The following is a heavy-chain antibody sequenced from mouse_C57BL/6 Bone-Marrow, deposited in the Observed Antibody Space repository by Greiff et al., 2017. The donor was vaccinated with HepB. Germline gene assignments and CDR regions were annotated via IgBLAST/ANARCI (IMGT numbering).Heavy chain of an antibody. CDR2: IWTGGGT. CDR1: GFSLTSYA. Sequence: VKLMESGPGLVAPSQSLSITCTVSGFSLTSYAISWVRQPPGKGLEWLGVIWTGGGTNYNSALKSRLSISKENSKSQVFLKMNSLQTDDTARYYCARNGATTVVAYWYFDVWGTGTTVTVSS. D-gene: IGHD1-1*01. J-gene: IGHJ1*03. CDR3: ARNGATTVVAYWYFDV. V-gene: IGHV2-9-1*01.